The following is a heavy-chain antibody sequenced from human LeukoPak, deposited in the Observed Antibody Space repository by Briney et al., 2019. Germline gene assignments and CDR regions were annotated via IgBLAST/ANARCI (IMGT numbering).Heavy chain of an antibody. CDR3: ARDAHNGYEFHDWFDP. Sequence: ASVKVSCKASGYTFTDYYIHWVRQAPGEGLEWMGWINPNSGGTKYAQKFQGRVTMTTDTSISTAYMEMSRLTSDDTAVYYCARDAHNGYEFHDWFDPWGQGALVTVSS. V-gene: IGHV1-2*02. J-gene: IGHJ5*02. CDR1: GYTFTDYY. CDR2: INPNSGGT. D-gene: IGHD5-12*01.